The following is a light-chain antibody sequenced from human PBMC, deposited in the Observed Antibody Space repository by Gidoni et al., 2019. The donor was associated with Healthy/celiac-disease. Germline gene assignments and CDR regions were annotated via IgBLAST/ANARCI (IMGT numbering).Light chain of an antibody. Sequence: EIVLTQSPSTLSVSPGERATISCRARQSVSSNLAWYQQKPGQAPRLLIYGASTRATGIPARFSGSGSGTEFTLTISSLQSEDFAVYYCQQYNNWPPLTFGQGTKLEIK. J-gene: IGKJ2*01. CDR2: GAS. CDR3: QQYNNWPPLT. CDR1: QSVSSN. V-gene: IGKV3-15*01.